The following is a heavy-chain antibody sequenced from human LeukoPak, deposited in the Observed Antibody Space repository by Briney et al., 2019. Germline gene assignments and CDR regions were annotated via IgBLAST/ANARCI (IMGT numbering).Heavy chain of an antibody. CDR3: AGGDSSGWYFDL. CDR2: INWNGGST. D-gene: IGHD6-19*01. Sequence: PGGSLRLSCAASGFTFNDHGMNWVRQVPGKGLEWVSGINWNGGSTGYADSVKGRFTISRDNAKNSLYLQMSSLRAEDTALYYCAGGDSSGWYFDLWGRGTLVTVSS. CDR1: GFTFNDHG. J-gene: IGHJ2*01. V-gene: IGHV3-20*04.